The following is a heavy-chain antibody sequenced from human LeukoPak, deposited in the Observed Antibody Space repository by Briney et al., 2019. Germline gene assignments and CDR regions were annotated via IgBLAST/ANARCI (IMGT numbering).Heavy chain of an antibody. V-gene: IGHV1-46*01. CDR1: GYIFTGYY. J-gene: IGHJ4*02. CDR3: ARDFGEMPNY. CDR2: IDPSGGST. D-gene: IGHD5-24*01. Sequence: GASVKVSCKASGYIFTGYYMHWVRQAPGQGLEWMGIIDPSGGSTSYAQNFQGGVTMTRDATTNTVYLELSSLRSEDAAVYYCARDFGEMPNYWGQGTLVTVSS.